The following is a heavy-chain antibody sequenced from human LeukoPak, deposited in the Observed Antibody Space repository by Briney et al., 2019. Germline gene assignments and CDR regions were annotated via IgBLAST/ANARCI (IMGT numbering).Heavy chain of an antibody. CDR2: IKLDGSEN. V-gene: IGHV3-7*01. J-gene: IGHJ4*02. Sequence: GGSLRLSCAASGFTFSSYWMSWVRRAPGKGLQWVANIKLDGSENYYVDSVRGRFTISRDNAKNSLFLQMSSLRAEDTAVYYCARDAEGRRYSPQDYWGQGTLVTVSS. CDR1: GFTFSSYW. CDR3: ARDAEGRRYSPQDY. D-gene: IGHD5-18*01.